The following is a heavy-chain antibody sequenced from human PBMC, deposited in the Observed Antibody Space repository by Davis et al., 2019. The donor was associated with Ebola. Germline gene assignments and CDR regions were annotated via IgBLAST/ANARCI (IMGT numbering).Heavy chain of an antibody. J-gene: IGHJ6*02. CDR1: GFTFSGSA. CDR2: IRSKANSYAT. D-gene: IGHD2-2*02. V-gene: IGHV3-73*01. CDR3: AKGEDIVVVPAAIEFYYYGMDV. Sequence: GGSLRLSCAASGFTFSGSAMHWVRQASGKGLEWVGRIRSKANSYATAYAASVKGRFTISRDDSKNTAYLQMNSLRAEDTAVYYCAKGEDIVVVPAAIEFYYYGMDVWGQGTTVTVSS.